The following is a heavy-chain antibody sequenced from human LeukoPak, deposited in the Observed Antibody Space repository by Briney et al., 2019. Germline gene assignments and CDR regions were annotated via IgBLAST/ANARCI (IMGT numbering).Heavy chain of an antibody. CDR3: ARSGNADYDLWSGYKNWFDP. Sequence: SETLSLTCTASGGSISSGGYYWSWIRQPAGKGLEWIGRIYSSGSTNYNSSLKSRVTISVDTSKNQFSLKLTSVTAADTAMYYCARSGNADYDLWSGYKNWFDPWGQGTLVSVSS. CDR1: GGSISSGGYY. J-gene: IGHJ5*02. D-gene: IGHD3-3*01. CDR2: IYSSGST. V-gene: IGHV4-61*02.